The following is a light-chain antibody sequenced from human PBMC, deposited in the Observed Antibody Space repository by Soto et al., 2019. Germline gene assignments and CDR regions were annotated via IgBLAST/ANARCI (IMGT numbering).Light chain of an antibody. J-gene: IGKJ1*01. Sequence: EKVFTQSPAARSLSPGERATLSCRSSQSVSSRSLGWYQPKPGKPPRLFIYGASNRDTGIQDQFSGSGSGTEFTLTISRLQPEDVTVAYCQQYGSLPWTFGQGTKVDI. CDR1: QSVSSRS. CDR2: GAS. V-gene: IGKV3-20*01. CDR3: QQYGSLPWT.